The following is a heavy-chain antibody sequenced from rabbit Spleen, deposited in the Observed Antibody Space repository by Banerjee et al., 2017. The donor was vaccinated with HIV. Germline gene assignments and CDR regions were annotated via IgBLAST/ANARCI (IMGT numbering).Heavy chain of an antibody. Sequence: QEQLVESGGGLVKPEGSLKLSCTASGFSFSSKAVMCWVRQAPGKGLEWIGCISTNSGGTWYASWVNGRFTISRSTSLNTVTLQMTSLTAADTATYFCARDSGYYIDGYGGWLYAYYLDLWGPGTLVTVS. V-gene: IGHV1S47*01. J-gene: IGHJ4*01. CDR3: ARDSGYYIDGYGGWLYAYYLDL. CDR1: GFSFSSKA. CDR2: ISTNSGGT. D-gene: IGHD6-1*01.